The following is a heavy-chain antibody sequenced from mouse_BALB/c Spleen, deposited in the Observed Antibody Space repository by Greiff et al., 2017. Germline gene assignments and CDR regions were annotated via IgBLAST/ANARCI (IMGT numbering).Heavy chain of an antibody. V-gene: IGHV1S29*02. CDR1: GYTFTDYN. Sequence: EVKLVESGPELVKPGASVKISCKASGYTFTDYNMHWVKQSHGKSLEWIGYIYPYNGGTGYNQKFKSKATLTVDNSSSTAYMELRSLTSEDSAVYYCARGDYDAHYFDYWGQGTTLTVSS. D-gene: IGHD2-4*01. CDR2: IYPYNGGT. CDR3: ARGDYDAHYFDY. J-gene: IGHJ2*01.